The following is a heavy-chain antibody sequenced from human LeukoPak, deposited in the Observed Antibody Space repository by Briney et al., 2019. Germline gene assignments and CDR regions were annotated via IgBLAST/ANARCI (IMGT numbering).Heavy chain of an antibody. J-gene: IGHJ4*02. CDR3: ARGIAVAGIWDY. Sequence: SETLSLTCTVSGGSISSYYWSWIRQPPGKGLEWIGYIYYSGSTNYNPSLKSRVTISVDTSKNQFSLKLSSVTAADTAVYYCARGIAVAGIWDYWGQGTLVTVSS. CDR1: GGSISSYY. CDR2: IYYSGST. D-gene: IGHD6-19*01. V-gene: IGHV4-59*01.